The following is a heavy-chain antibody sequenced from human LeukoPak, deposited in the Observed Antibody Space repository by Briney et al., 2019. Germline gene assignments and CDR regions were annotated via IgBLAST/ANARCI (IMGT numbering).Heavy chain of an antibody. Sequence: ASVKVSCKASGYTFTSYDINWVRQAPGRGLEWMGWMNPNSGITGYAQKFQGRVTMTRNTSISTAYMELSSLRSEDTAVYYCARGGRFGGVSPDFDYWGQGTLVTVSS. D-gene: IGHD3-16*01. CDR2: MNPNSGIT. J-gene: IGHJ4*02. CDR1: GYTFTSYD. CDR3: ARGGRFGGVSPDFDY. V-gene: IGHV1-8*01.